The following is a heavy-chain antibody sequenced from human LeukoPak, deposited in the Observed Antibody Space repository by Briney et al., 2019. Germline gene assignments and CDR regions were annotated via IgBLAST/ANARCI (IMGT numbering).Heavy chain of an antibody. J-gene: IGHJ3*01. CDR3: ARDQRVGYCSSSSCYGAFDV. CDR1: GGSISSGNW. V-gene: IGHV4-4*02. D-gene: IGHD2-2*01. Sequence: SETLSLTCTVSGGSISSGNWWSWVRQPPGKGLEWIGEIYHSGSTNYNPSLTCRVTISVDESKNYFSLKLNSVTAADTAVYFCARDQRVGYCSSSSCYGAFDVWGQGTMVTVSS. CDR2: IYHSGST.